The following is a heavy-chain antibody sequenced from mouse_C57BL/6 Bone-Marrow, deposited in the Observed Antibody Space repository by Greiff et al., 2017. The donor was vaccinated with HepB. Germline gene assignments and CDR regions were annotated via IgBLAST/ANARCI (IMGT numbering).Heavy chain of an antibody. D-gene: IGHD1-1*01. CDR2: IDPSDSYT. J-gene: IGHJ1*03. CDR1: GYTFTSYW. V-gene: IGHV1-69*01. CDR3: ARQITTVVAPWYFDV. Sequence: QVQLQQSGAELVKPGASVKLSCKASGYTFTSYWMHWVKQRPGQGLEWIGEIDPSDSYTNYNQKFKGKSTLTVDKSSSTAYMQLSSLTSEDSAVYYCARQITTVVAPWYFDVWGTGTTVTVSS.